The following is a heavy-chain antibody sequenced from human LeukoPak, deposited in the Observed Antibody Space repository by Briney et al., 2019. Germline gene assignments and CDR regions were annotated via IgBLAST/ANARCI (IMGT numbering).Heavy chain of an antibody. CDR3: ATSEDSLYVSFGY. J-gene: IGHJ4*02. D-gene: IGHD3-16*01. CDR2: FDPEDGET. CDR1: GYTLTELS. Sequence: ASVSVSFRVSGYTLTELSMHGGGGAPGKGGGGGGGFDPEDGETIYAQKFQCRVTMPEDTSSDTAYMELSSLRSEDTAVYYCATSEDSLYVSFGYWGQGTLVTVSS. V-gene: IGHV1-24*01.